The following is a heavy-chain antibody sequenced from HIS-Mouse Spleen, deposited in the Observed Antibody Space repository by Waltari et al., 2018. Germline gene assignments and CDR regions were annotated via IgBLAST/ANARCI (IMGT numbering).Heavy chain of an antibody. CDR3: AREIPYSSSWYDWYFDL. Sequence: QLQLQESGPGLVKPSETLSLTCTVSGGSISSSSYYWGWIRQPPGKGLECLGSIYYSVSPYDNPSLKSRVTISVDTSKNQFSLKLSSVTAADTAVYYCAREIPYSSSWYDWYFDLWGRGTLVTVSS. CDR2: IYYSVSP. V-gene: IGHV4-39*07. CDR1: GGSISSSSYY. D-gene: IGHD6-13*01. J-gene: IGHJ2*01.